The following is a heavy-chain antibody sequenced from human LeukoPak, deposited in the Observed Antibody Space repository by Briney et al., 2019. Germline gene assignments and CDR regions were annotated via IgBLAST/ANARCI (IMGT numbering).Heavy chain of an antibody. CDR3: ARDPGIVVVPAAIHYYGMDV. Sequence: GGSLRLSCAASGFTFSSYSMNWVRQAPGKGLEWVSYISSSSSTIYYADSVKGRFTISRDNAKNSLCLQMNSLRDEDTAVYYCARDPGIVVVPAAIHYYGMDVWGQGTTVTVSS. CDR1: GFTFSSYS. V-gene: IGHV3-48*02. CDR2: ISSSSSTI. D-gene: IGHD2-2*01. J-gene: IGHJ6*02.